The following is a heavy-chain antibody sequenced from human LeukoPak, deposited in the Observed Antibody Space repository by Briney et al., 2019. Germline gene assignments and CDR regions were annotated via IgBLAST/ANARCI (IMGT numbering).Heavy chain of an antibody. J-gene: IGHJ3*02. Sequence: PGGSLRLSCAASGFTFSSYSMNWVRQAPGKGLEWVSAISGSGGSTYYADSVKGRFTISRDNSKNTLYLQMNSLRAEDTAVYYCAKSYYYDSSGQTLTDAFDIWGQGTMVTVSS. CDR1: GFTFSSYS. CDR2: ISGSGGST. D-gene: IGHD3-22*01. V-gene: IGHV3-23*01. CDR3: AKSYYYDSSGQTLTDAFDI.